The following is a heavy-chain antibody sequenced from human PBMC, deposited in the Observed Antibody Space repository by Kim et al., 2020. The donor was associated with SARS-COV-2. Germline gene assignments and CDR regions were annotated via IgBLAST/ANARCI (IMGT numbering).Heavy chain of an antibody. J-gene: IGHJ2*01. CDR2: IGTAGDT. CDR1: GFTFSSYD. CDR3: ARVRGVRGRSPYWYFDL. D-gene: IGHD3-10*01. V-gene: IGHV3-13*01. Sequence: GGSLRLSCAASGFTFSSYDMHWVRQATGKGLEWVSAIGTAGDTYYPGSVKGRFTISRENAKNSLYLQMNSLRAGDTAVYYCARVRGVRGRSPYWYFDLWGRGTLVTVSS.